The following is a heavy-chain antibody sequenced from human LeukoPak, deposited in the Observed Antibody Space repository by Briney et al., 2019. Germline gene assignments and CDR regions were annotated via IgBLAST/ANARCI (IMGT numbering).Heavy chain of an antibody. Sequence: GGSLILSCAASRFTFSNYAMSWVRQAPGRRLEWVSTITASGGHTIYADSVKGRFTISRDNSKNTVYLQMDSLRAEDTAVYSCAKDSRRDCNTVTCYLFDYWGQGTLVTVSS. CDR2: ITASGGHT. CDR1: RFTFSNYA. D-gene: IGHD2/OR15-2a*01. V-gene: IGHV3-23*01. J-gene: IGHJ4*02. CDR3: AKDSRRDCNTVTCYLFDY.